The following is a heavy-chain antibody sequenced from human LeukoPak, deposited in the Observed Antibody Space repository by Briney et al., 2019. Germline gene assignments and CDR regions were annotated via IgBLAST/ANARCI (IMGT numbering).Heavy chain of an antibody. Sequence: SQTLSLTCTVSGGSISSGDYYWSWIRQPPGKGLEWIGYIYYSGSTYYNPSLKSRVTISVDTSKNQFSLKLSSVTAADTAVYYCARGGTGSGWSYSYYYMDVWGKGTTVTVSS. CDR1: GGSISSGDYY. V-gene: IGHV4-30-4*08. D-gene: IGHD6-19*01. CDR3: ARGGTGSGWSYSYYYMDV. CDR2: IYYSGST. J-gene: IGHJ6*03.